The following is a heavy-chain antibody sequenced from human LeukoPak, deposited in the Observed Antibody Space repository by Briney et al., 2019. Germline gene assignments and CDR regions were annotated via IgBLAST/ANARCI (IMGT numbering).Heavy chain of an antibody. V-gene: IGHV3-30*03. CDR3: AVSAAGIGLAFDI. CDR2: ISYDGSNK. Sequence: GGSLRLSCAASGFTFSSYGMHWVRQAPGKGLEWVAVISYDGSNKYYADSVKGRFTISRDNSKNTLYLQMNSLRAEDTAVYYCAVSAAGIGLAFDIWGQGTMVTVSS. CDR1: GFTFSSYG. J-gene: IGHJ3*02. D-gene: IGHD6-13*01.